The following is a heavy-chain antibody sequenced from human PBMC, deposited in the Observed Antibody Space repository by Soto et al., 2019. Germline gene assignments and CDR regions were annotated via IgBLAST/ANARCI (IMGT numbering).Heavy chain of an antibody. J-gene: IGHJ5*02. V-gene: IGHV4-61*01. D-gene: IGHD6-13*01. CDR1: GGSVSSGSYY. CDR3: ARTGIAAAET. Sequence: PSETLSLTCTVSGGSVSSGSYYWSWIRQPPGKGLEWIGYIYYSGSTNYNPSLKSRVTISVDTSKNQFSMKLSSVTAADTAVYYCARTGIAAAETWGQGTLVTVSS. CDR2: IYYSGST.